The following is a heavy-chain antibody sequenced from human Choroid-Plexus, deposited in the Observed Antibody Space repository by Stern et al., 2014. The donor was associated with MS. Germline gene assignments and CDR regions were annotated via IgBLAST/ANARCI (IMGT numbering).Heavy chain of an antibody. CDR3: AKDRQYLTYFFDH. J-gene: IGHJ5*02. Sequence: VQLVESGGGVVQPGRPLRLSCVASGFTFGSCAMHCVRQAPGKGLEGVGGVSHDGSYKYYADSVKGRFTISRDNSQNTLYMQMSSLRPEDTAVYYCAKDRQYLTYFFDHWGQGSLVTVSS. CDR1: GFTFGSCA. CDR2: VSHDGSYK. V-gene: IGHV3-30*18. D-gene: IGHD2/OR15-2a*01.